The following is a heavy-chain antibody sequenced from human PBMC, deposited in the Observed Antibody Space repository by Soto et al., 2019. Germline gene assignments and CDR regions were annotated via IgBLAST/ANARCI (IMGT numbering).Heavy chain of an antibody. CDR1: GGTFRSYG. CDR2: IVPMYGTP. D-gene: IGHD1-26*01. Sequence: QVQLEQSGAEVKKAGSSVRVSCQASGGTFRSYGISWVRQAPGQGLEWMGGIVPMYGTPNYAQRFLGRVTITADQTTSTASMELSSLRSEDTAVDYCARAVGVGALSSGMDVWGQGTTVTVSS. CDR3: ARAVGVGALSSGMDV. J-gene: IGHJ6*02. V-gene: IGHV1-69*01.